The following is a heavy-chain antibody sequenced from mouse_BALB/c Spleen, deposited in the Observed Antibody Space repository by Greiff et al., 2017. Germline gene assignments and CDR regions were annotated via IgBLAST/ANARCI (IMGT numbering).Heavy chain of an antibody. Sequence: EVKLMESGPSLVKPSQTLSLTCSVTGDSITSGYWNWIRKFPGNKLEYMGYISYSGSTSYNPSLKSRISITRDTSKNQFFLQLNSVTTEDTATYYCASSIYYGNLYYYAMDYWGQGTSVTVSS. CDR3: ASSIYYGNLYYYAMDY. CDR1: GDSITSGY. V-gene: IGHV3-8*02. J-gene: IGHJ4*01. CDR2: ISYSGST. D-gene: IGHD2-1*01.